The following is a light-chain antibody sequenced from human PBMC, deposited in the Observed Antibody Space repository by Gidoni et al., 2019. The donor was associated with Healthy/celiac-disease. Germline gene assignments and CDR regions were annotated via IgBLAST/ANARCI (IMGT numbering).Light chain of an antibody. CDR1: QGISSY. Sequence: AIRMTQSPSSLAASTGDRVTITCRASQGISSYLAWYQQKPGKAPKVLIYAASTLQSGVPSRFSGSGSGTDFTLTISCLQSEDFATYYCQQYYSYPYTFGQXTKLEIK. CDR2: AAS. J-gene: IGKJ2*01. V-gene: IGKV1-8*01. CDR3: QQYYSYPYT.